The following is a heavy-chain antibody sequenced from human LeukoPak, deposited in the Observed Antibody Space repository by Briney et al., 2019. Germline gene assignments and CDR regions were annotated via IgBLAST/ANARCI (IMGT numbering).Heavy chain of an antibody. CDR1: GGSISSGGYS. V-gene: IGHV4-30-2*01. J-gene: IGHJ4*02. Sequence: TSETLSLTCAVSGGSISSGGYSWSWIRQPPGKGLEWIGYIYHSGSTYYNPSLKSRVTISVDRSKNQFSLKLSSVTAADTAVYYCARGNAYYYDSSGPHFDYWGQGTLVTVSS. D-gene: IGHD3-22*01. CDR3: ARGNAYYYDSSGPHFDY. CDR2: IYHSGST.